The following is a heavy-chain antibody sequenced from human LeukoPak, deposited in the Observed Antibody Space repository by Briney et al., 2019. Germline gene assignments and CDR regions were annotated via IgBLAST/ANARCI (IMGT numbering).Heavy chain of an antibody. D-gene: IGHD3-10*01. V-gene: IGHV5-51*01. CDR2: IYPGDSDT. CDR3: ARMVAYYYGSGSYGDY. J-gene: IGHJ4*02. CDR1: GYSITSYW. Sequence: HGESLKISCKGSGYSITSYWIGWVRQMPGKGLEWMGIIYPGDSDTRYSPSFQGQVTISADKSNSTAYLQWSSLKASDTAMYYCARMVAYYYGSGSYGDYWGQGTLVTVSS.